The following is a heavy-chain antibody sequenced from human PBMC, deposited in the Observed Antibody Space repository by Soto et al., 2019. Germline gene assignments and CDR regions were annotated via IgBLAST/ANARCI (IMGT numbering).Heavy chain of an antibody. CDR2: ISYDGSNK. CDR1: GFTFSSYG. D-gene: IGHD1-26*01. V-gene: IGHV3-30*18. J-gene: IGHJ6*02. Sequence: PGGSLRLSCAASGFTFSSYGMHWVRQAPGKGLEWVAVISYDGSNKYYADSVKGRFTISRDNSKNTLYLQMNSLRAEDTAVYYCAKDRPNEYSGSYYYYGMDVWGQGTTVTV. CDR3: AKDRPNEYSGSYYYYGMDV.